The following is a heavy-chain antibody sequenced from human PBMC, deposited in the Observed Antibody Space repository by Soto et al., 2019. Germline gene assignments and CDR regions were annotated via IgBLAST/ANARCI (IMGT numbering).Heavy chain of an antibody. CDR1: GGSISSYY. J-gene: IGHJ4*02. D-gene: IGHD3-22*01. CDR2: IYYSGST. CDR3: ARGDYYDSSGYPVN. V-gene: IGHV4-59*01. Sequence: SETLSLTCTVSGGSISSYYWSWIRRPPGKGLEWIGYIYYSGSTNYNPSLKSRVTISVDTSKNQFSLKLSSVTAADTAVYYCARGDYYDSSGYPVNWGQGTLVTVSS.